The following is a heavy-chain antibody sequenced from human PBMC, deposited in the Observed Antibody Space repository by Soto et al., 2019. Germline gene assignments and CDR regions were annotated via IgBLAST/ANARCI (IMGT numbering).Heavy chain of an antibody. Sequence: GGSLRLSCAASGFTFSSYWMSWVRQAPGKGLEWVANIKQDGSEKYYVDSVKGRFTISRDNAKNSLYLQMNSLRAEDTAVYYCAREARGQRGPDAFDIWGQGTMVTVSS. CDR1: GFTFSSYW. J-gene: IGHJ3*02. V-gene: IGHV3-7*03. D-gene: IGHD3-16*01. CDR2: IKQDGSEK. CDR3: AREARGQRGPDAFDI.